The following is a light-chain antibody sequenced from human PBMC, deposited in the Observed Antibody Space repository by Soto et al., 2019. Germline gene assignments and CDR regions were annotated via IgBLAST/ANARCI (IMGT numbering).Light chain of an antibody. J-gene: IGKJ4*01. V-gene: IGKV1-6*01. Sequence: IQMTQSPSSLSASVGDRVTITCRASQGIRNDLGWYQQKPGKAPKLLIYAASSLQSGVPSRFSGSGSGTDFTLTISSLQPEDFAVYYCQHYVTWPLTFGGGTKVDIK. CDR3: QHYVTWPLT. CDR1: QGIRND. CDR2: AAS.